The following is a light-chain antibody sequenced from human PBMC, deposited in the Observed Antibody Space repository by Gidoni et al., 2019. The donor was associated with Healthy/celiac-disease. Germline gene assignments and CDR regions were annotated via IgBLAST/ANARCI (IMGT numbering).Light chain of an antibody. Sequence: ELVMPQSPATLSVSPGERATLSCSASQSVSSNLAWYQQKPGQAPRLLIYGASTRATGIPARFSGSGSGTEFTLTISSLQSEDFAVYYCQQYNNWPRTFXXXTKVEIK. J-gene: IGKJ1*01. CDR2: GAS. V-gene: IGKV3-15*01. CDR3: QQYNNWPRT. CDR1: QSVSSN.